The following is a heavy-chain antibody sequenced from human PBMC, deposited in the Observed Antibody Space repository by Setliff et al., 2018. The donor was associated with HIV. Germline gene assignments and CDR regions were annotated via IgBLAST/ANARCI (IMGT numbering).Heavy chain of an antibody. CDR1: GYSFTNFW. V-gene: IGHV5-51*01. J-gene: IGHJ6*02. CDR2: VHPGNSET. CDR3: ATLQPDSVDV. Sequence: SLKISCKASGYSFTNFWIGWVRQMPGEGLEWMGIVHPGNSETRYSLPFEGQVTISADRSITTAFLQWSSLKASDTAIYYCATLQPDSVDVWGQGTKVTVSS.